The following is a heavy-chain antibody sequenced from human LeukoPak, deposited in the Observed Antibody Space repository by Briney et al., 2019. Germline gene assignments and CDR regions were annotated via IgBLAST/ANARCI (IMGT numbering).Heavy chain of an antibody. CDR2: MNPNNGNT. D-gene: IGHD3-22*01. CDR1: GFTFTSYD. V-gene: IGHV1-8*01. J-gene: IGHJ4*02. Sequence: ASVKVSCKASGFTFTSYDINWVRQASGQGLEWMGWMNPNNGNTGYAQKFQGRVTMTRDTSISTAYMELSRLRSDDTAVYYCARGPAYYYDSSGYFDYWGQGTLVTVSS. CDR3: ARGPAYYYDSSGYFDY.